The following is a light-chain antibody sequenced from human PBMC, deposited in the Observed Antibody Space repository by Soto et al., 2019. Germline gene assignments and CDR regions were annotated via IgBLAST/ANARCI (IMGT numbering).Light chain of an antibody. Sequence: AIQLTQSPSSLSASVGDRVTITCRARQGISSALAWYQQKPGKAPKLLIYDASSLESGVPSRFSCCGSGLDFTLTISSLQPEDFSTYYCQQFNSYPALTFGGGTKVEIK. CDR2: DAS. J-gene: IGKJ4*01. CDR1: QGISSA. V-gene: IGKV1-13*02. CDR3: QQFNSYPALT.